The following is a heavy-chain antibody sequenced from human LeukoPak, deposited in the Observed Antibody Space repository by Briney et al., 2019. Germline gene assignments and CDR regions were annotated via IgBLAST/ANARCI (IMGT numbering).Heavy chain of an antibody. J-gene: IGHJ6*02. CDR2: VSGNGGVT. CDR3: AKDFWSMVGYMDV. D-gene: IGHD3-3*01. Sequence: GGSLRLSRAASGFTFSNDAMSWVRQAPGKGLEWVSIVSGNGGVTFYADSVKGRFTISRDNSKNTLYMQMNSLRAEDTAVYYCAKDFWSMVGYMDVWGQGTTVSVSS. V-gene: IGHV3-23*01. CDR1: GFTFSNDA.